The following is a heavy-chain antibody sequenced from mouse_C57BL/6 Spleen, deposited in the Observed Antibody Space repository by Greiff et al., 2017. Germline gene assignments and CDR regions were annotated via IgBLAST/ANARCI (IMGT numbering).Heavy chain of an antibody. V-gene: IGHV5-4*01. Sequence: EVQVVESGGGLVKPGGSLKLSCAASGFTFSSYAMSWVRQTPEKRLEWVATISDGGSYTYYPDNVKGRFTISRDNAKNNLYLQMSHLKSEDTAMYYCARGGGKLGRGFDYWGQGTTLTVSS. CDR2: ISDGGSYT. CDR3: ARGGGKLGRGFDY. D-gene: IGHD4-1*01. J-gene: IGHJ2*01. CDR1: GFTFSSYA.